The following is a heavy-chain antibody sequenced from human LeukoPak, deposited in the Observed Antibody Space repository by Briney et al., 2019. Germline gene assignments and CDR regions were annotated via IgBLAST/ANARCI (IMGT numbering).Heavy chain of an antibody. D-gene: IGHD2-15*01. Sequence: SETLSLTCAVSGGSISSGTWWTWVRQPPGKGLEWIGEVFYSGSTNSNPSLKSRLTMSVDESKHEFSLKLTSVTAADTAVYYCARAAYCSGASCYFDYWGQGTLATVSS. CDR1: GGSISSGTW. CDR3: ARAAYCSGASCYFDY. CDR2: VFYSGST. J-gene: IGHJ4*02. V-gene: IGHV4-4*02.